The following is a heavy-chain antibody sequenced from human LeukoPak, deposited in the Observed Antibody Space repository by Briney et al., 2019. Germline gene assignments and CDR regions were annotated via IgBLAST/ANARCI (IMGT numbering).Heavy chain of an antibody. Sequence: GGSLRLSCAASGFTFSSYGMHWVRQAPGKGLEWVAFISYDGSHNYYTDSVKGRFTISRDNSKNTLYLQMNSLRAEDTAVYYCAKKGAVGIAAAAFDCWGQGTLVTVSS. D-gene: IGHD6-13*01. V-gene: IGHV3-30*18. CDR2: ISYDGSHN. CDR3: AKKGAVGIAAAAFDC. J-gene: IGHJ4*02. CDR1: GFTFSSYG.